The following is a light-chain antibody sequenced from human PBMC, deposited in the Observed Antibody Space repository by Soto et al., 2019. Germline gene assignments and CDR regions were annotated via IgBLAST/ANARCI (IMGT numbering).Light chain of an antibody. V-gene: IGKV3-20*01. Sequence: IVLTQSPDTLSLSPGERATLSCRASQSVRGGYLARYQHKPGQAPRLLIYGASSTATGIPDRFSGSGSGTDVTLTIRRLAPEDFAVYYCQQDGSSPLTFGQGTKVEIK. CDR1: QSVRGGY. J-gene: IGKJ1*01. CDR2: GAS. CDR3: QQDGSSPLT.